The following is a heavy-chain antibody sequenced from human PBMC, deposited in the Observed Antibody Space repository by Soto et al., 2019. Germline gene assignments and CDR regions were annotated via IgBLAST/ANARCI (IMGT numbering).Heavy chain of an antibody. V-gene: IGHV1-8*01. J-gene: IGHJ5*02. D-gene: IGHD6-19*01. CDR1: GYTFTDYD. CDR3: ATVAVAGRTPWKNWCGR. CDR2: MNPNSGET. Sequence: ASVKVSCKTSGYTFTDYDINWVRQATGQGLEWIGWMNPNSGETGYAQKCQGRVTMTRSASLSTAYLELSSLRSEDTAVYYCATVAVAGRTPWKNWCGRRGKETLV.